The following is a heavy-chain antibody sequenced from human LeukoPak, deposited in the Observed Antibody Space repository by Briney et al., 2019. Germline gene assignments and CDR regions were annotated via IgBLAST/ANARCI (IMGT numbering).Heavy chain of an antibody. D-gene: IGHD2-15*01. CDR1: GFTFSSYS. CDR2: ISSSSSYI. CDR3: ARPGLYCSGGSCYPFEN. V-gene: IGHV3-21*01. Sequence: GGSLRLSCAASGFTFSSYSMNWVRQAPGKGLEWVSSISSSSSYIYYADSVKGRFTISRDNPKNSLFLQMDSLRVEDTAMYYCARPGLYCSGGSCYPFENWGQGTLVTVSS. J-gene: IGHJ4*02.